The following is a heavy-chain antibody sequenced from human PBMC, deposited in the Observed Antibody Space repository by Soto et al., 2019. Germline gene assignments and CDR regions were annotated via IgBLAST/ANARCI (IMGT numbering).Heavy chain of an antibody. Sequence: GGSLRLSCAASGFTFSSYAMSWVRQAPGKGLEWVSAISGSGGSTYYADSVKGRFTISRDNSKNTLFLQMNSLRAEDTAVYYCAKTSRGVTSSHTQTEFDYWGQGTLVTVSS. V-gene: IGHV3-23*01. D-gene: IGHD6-6*01. CDR3: AKTSRGVTSSHTQTEFDY. CDR2: ISGSGGST. J-gene: IGHJ4*02. CDR1: GFTFSSYA.